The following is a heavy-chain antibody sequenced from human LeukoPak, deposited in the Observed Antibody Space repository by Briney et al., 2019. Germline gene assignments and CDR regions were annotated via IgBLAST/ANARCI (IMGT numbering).Heavy chain of an antibody. D-gene: IGHD3-22*01. J-gene: IGHJ3*02. Sequence: SETLSLTCTVSGGSISSSSYYWGWIRQPPGKGLEWIGSIYYSGGTYYNPSLKSRVTISVDTSKNQFSLKLSSVTAADTAVYYCARHPRDYDTSGYYPGAFDIWGQGTMVTVSS. CDR2: IYYSGGT. CDR3: ARHPRDYDTSGYYPGAFDI. V-gene: IGHV4-39*01. CDR1: GGSISSSSYY.